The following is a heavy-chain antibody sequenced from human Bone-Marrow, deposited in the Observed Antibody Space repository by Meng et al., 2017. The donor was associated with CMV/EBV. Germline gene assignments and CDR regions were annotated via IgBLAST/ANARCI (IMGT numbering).Heavy chain of an antibody. CDR1: GGSISSVAYY. J-gene: IGHJ4*02. V-gene: IGHV4-39*07. D-gene: IGHD3-3*01. CDR2: IYYSGNT. Sequence: SETLSLTCTVSGGSISSVAYYWGWIRLPPGKGLEWIGNIYYSGNTYYNPSLKSRVTISLDTPKKQFSLKMSSVTAADTAVYYCARGGFLPADYWGQGTLVTVSS. CDR3: ARGGFLPADY.